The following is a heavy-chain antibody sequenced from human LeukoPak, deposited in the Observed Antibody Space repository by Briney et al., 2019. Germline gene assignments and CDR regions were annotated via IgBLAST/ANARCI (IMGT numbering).Heavy chain of an antibody. CDR3: TRGGPYYYDSSGYPN. CDR1: GFTFSNAG. CDR2: IKTKSEGGTT. J-gene: IGHJ4*02. Sequence: PGGSLRLSCTASGFTFSNAGMNWVRQAPGKGLEWVGRIKTKSEGGTTDYAAPAKGRFTISRDDSKSIAYLQMNSLKTEDTAVYYCTRGGPYYYDSSGYPNWGQGTLVTVSS. D-gene: IGHD3-22*01. V-gene: IGHV3-15*01.